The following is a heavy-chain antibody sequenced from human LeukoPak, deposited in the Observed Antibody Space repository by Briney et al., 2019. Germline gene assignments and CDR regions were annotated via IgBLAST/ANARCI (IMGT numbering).Heavy chain of an antibody. Sequence: GGSLRLSCAASGFTFSSYAMHWVRQAPGKGLEWVAVISYDGSNKYYADSVKGRFTISRDNSKNTLYLQMNSLRAEDTAVYYCARETPLTDAFDIWGQGTMVTVSS. CDR1: GFTFSSYA. CDR2: ISYDGSNK. D-gene: IGHD4-23*01. CDR3: ARETPLTDAFDI. V-gene: IGHV3-30*04. J-gene: IGHJ3*02.